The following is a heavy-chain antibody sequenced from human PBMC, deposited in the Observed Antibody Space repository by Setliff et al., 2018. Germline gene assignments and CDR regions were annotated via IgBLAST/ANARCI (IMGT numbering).Heavy chain of an antibody. V-gene: IGHV4-59*01. D-gene: IGHD5-12*01. J-gene: IGHJ2*01. CDR3: ARNPDFLQYSFDL. CDR2: VYYSGLT. Sequence: SETLSLTCTVSGGSISTYYWSWIRQPPGKGLEFIGYVYYSGLTNYDPSLKSRVTMSVDSSKNQFSLKLSSVTAADTSVYYCARNPDFLQYSFDLWGRGTLVTVSS. CDR1: GGSISTYY.